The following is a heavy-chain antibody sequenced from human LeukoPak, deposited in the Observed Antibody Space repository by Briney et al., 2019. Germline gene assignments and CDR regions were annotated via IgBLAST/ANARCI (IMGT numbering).Heavy chain of an antibody. Sequence: SETLSLTCAVYGGSFSGYYWSWIRQPPGKGLEWIGEINHSGSTNYNPSLKSLVTISVDTSKNQFSLKLSSVTAANAAVYCWASRYYDFGSSYSLYYYYGMDVWGQGTTVTVSS. J-gene: IGHJ6*02. V-gene: IGHV4-34*01. D-gene: IGHD3-3*01. CDR3: ASRYYDFGSSYSLYYYYGMDV. CDR1: GGSFSGYY. CDR2: INHSGST.